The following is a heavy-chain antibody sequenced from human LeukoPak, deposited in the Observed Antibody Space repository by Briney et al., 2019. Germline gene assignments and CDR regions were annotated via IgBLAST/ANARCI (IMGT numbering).Heavy chain of an antibody. D-gene: IGHD4-17*01. Sequence: PSETLSLTCTVSGGSISSSSYYWSWIRQPPGKGLEWIGYIYYSGSTYYNPSLKSRVTISVDKSKNQFSLKLSSVTAADTAVYYCARSGDYEALGHYFDYWGQGTLVTVSS. V-gene: IGHV4-61*05. CDR3: ARSGDYEALGHYFDY. CDR1: GGSISSSSYY. J-gene: IGHJ4*02. CDR2: IYYSGST.